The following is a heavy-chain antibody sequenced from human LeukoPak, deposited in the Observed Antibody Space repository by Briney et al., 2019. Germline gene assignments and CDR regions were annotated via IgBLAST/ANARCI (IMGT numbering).Heavy chain of an antibody. CDR3: AKLSSGWTYFDF. V-gene: IGHV3-23*01. CDR2: LSGSGGNA. D-gene: IGHD6-19*01. J-gene: IGHJ4*02. Sequence: PGGSLTLSCAASGFTFSSYAMTWVRPAPGKGMEWVSGLSGSGGNANYADSVKGRFTTSRDTSKNTLYMQMNSLRAEDTAMYYCAKLSSGWTYFDFWGQGTLVTVSS. CDR1: GFTFSSYA.